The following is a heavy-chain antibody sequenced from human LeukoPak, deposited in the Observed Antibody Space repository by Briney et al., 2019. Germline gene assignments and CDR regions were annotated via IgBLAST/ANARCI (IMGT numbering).Heavy chain of an antibody. CDR3: ARGYSSSWYPNWFDP. J-gene: IGHJ5*02. Sequence: PSETLSLTCTVTGDSISSDYYWGWIRQPPGKGLEWIGNIFHSGSTFSNPSLKSRVTISVDTSKNQFSLKLSSVTAADTAVYYCARGYSSSWYPNWFDPWGQGTLVTVSS. D-gene: IGHD6-13*01. CDR2: IFHSGST. V-gene: IGHV4-38-2*02. CDR1: GDSISSDYY.